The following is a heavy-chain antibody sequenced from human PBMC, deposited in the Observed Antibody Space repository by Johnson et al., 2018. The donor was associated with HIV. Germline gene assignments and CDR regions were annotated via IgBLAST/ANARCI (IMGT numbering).Heavy chain of an antibody. CDR2: IRGSGGST. V-gene: IGHV3-23*04. J-gene: IGHJ3*02. CDR3: AKDRPPGLTGYYDAFDI. CDR1: GFTFSSYA. D-gene: IGHD3-9*01. Sequence: VQLVESGGGLVKPGGSLRLSCAASGFTFSSYAMSWVRQAPGKGLEWVSAIRGSGGSTYYADSVKGRFTISRANSKNTLYLQMNSLRAEDTAVYYCAKDRPPGLTGYYDAFDIWGQGTMVTVSS.